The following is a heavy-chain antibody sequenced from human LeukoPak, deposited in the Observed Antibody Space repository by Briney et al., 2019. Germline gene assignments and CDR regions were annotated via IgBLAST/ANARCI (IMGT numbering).Heavy chain of an antibody. V-gene: IGHV3-7*01. CDR3: AREPRVAYYYDSSGYTPGAFDI. D-gene: IGHD3-22*01. CDR2: IKQDGSEK. J-gene: IGHJ3*02. Sequence: GGSLRLSCAASGFTFSSYWMSWVRQAPGKGLEWVANIKQDGSEKYYVDSVKGRFTISRDNAKNSLYLQMSSLRAEDTAVYYCAREPRVAYYYDSSGYTPGAFDIWGQGTMVTVSS. CDR1: GFTFSSYW.